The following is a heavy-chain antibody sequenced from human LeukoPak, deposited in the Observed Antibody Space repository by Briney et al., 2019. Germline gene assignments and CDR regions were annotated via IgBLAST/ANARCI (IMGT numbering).Heavy chain of an antibody. CDR3: VKPSVSSGVWYFDS. Sequence: GGSLRLSCAASGFTFSSYWMYWVRQAPGKGLVWVSRINSDGSSTSYADSVEGRSTISRDNSKNTLYLQMNTLRTEDTAVYYCVKPSVSSGVWYFDSWGQGALVTVSS. CDR2: INSDGSST. D-gene: IGHD3-3*01. CDR1: GFTFSSYW. J-gene: IGHJ4*02. V-gene: IGHV3-74*01.